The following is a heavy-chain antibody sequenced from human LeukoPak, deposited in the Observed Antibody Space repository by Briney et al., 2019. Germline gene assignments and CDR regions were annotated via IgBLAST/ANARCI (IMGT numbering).Heavy chain of an antibody. D-gene: IGHD3-10*01. CDR2: ISRSGDSP. CDR1: GFTFSSYA. CDR3: AKEVYGSGPYYLDY. V-gene: IGHV3-23*01. Sequence: GGSLRLSCVASGFTFSSYAMSWVRQAPGKGLQWVSSISRSGDSPNYADSVKGRFTISRDNSRNTLYLQVNNLRAEDTAMYYCAKEVYGSGPYYLDYWGQGTLVTVSS. J-gene: IGHJ4*02.